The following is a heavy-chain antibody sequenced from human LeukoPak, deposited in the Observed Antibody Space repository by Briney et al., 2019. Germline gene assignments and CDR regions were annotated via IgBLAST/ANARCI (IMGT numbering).Heavy chain of an antibody. Sequence: SETLSLTCTVSGGSISSYYWSWIRQPPGKGLEWIGYIYYSGSTNYNPSLKSRVTISVDTSRNQFSLKLSSVTAADTAVYYCARSPPLVTSFDPWGQGTLVTVSS. V-gene: IGHV4-59*13. CDR2: IYYSGST. D-gene: IGHD2-21*02. CDR1: GGSISSYY. J-gene: IGHJ5*02. CDR3: ARSPPLVTSFDP.